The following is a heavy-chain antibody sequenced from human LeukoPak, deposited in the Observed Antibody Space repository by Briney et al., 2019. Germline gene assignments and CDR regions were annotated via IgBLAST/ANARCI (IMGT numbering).Heavy chain of an antibody. CDR2: ISSNSNI. CDR3: AREEGSSSGYYFDY. J-gene: IGHJ4*02. Sequence: GGSLRLSCAASGFTFSSYSMNWVRQAPGKGLEWVSSISSNSNIYYADSVKGRFTISRDNAKNSLYLQMNSLRAEDTAVYYCAREEGSSSGYYFDYWGQGALVTVSS. D-gene: IGHD6-6*01. V-gene: IGHV3-21*01. CDR1: GFTFSSYS.